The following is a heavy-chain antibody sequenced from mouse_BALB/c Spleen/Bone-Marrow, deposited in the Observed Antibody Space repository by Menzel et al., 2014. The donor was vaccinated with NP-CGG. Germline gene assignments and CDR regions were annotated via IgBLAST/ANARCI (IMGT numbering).Heavy chain of an antibody. D-gene: IGHD2-1*01. CDR3: ARQGYYGKGDY. J-gene: IGHJ2*01. CDR2: INPDSSTI. CDR1: GFDFSRYW. V-gene: IGHV4-1*02. Sequence: EVQGVESGGGLVQPGGSLKLSCAASGFDFSRYWMSWVRQAPGRGLEWIGEINPDSSTINYTPSLKDKFIISRDNAKNTLYLQMSKVRSEDTALYYCARQGYYGKGDYWGQGTTLTVSS.